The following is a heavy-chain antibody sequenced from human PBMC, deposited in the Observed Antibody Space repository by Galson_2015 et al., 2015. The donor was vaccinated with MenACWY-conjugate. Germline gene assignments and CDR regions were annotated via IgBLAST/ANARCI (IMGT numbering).Heavy chain of an antibody. J-gene: IGHJ4*02. CDR1: GYSFTSYW. CDR3: ASTGLWIGFQQEFDY. Sequence: QSGAEVKKPRESLRISCKGSGYSFTSYWISWVRQMPGKGLEWMGRIDPSDSYTNYSPSFQGHVTISADKSISTAYLQWSSLKASDPAMYFCASTGLWIGFQQEFDYWGQGTLVTVSS. CDR2: IDPSDSYT. D-gene: IGHD3-3*01. V-gene: IGHV5-10-1*01.